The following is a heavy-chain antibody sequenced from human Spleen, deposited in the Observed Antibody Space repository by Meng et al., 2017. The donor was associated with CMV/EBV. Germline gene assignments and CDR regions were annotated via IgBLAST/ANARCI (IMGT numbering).Heavy chain of an antibody. V-gene: IGHV3-23*03. Sequence: GESLNISCAASGFTLSSYAMSWVRQAPGKGLEWVSVIYGGGSSTYYADSVKGRFTISRDNFKNTLYLQMNSLRAEDTAVYYCAKLPIVGASRGFDYWGQGTLVTVSS. CDR1: GFTLSSYA. CDR3: AKLPIVGASRGFDY. J-gene: IGHJ4*02. D-gene: IGHD1-26*01. CDR2: IYGGGSST.